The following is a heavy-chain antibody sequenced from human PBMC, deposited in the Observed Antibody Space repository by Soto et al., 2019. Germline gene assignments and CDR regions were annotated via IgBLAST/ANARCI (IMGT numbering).Heavy chain of an antibody. CDR1: GGSFSGHY. CDR2: INHSEST. V-gene: IGHV4-34*01. D-gene: IGHD4-17*01. CDR3: AGQVGITVPGAASYYYYYGMDV. J-gene: IGHJ6*02. Sequence: PSETLSLTYVVYGGSFSGHYWSWIRQTPGKGLEWIGEINHSESTNYNPSLKSRVTFSLNTAKNQFSLKLTSVTAADTAVYYCAGQVGITVPGAASYYYYYGMDVWGQGTTVTVSS.